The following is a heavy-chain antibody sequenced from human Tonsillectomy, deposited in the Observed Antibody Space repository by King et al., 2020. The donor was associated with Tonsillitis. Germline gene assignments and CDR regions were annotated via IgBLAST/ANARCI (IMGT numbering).Heavy chain of an antibody. D-gene: IGHD2-15*01. CDR3: ATDEAASGIFDY. V-gene: IGHV3-53*01. J-gene: IGHJ4*02. CDR2: IYSGGST. Sequence: VQLVESGGGLIQPGGSLRLSCAASGFIVSSNYMSWVRQAPGKGLEWVSVIYSGGSTYYADSVKCRFTISRDNSKNTLYLQMNSLRAEDTAVYFCATDEAASGIFDYWGQGTLVTVSS. CDR1: GFIVSSNY.